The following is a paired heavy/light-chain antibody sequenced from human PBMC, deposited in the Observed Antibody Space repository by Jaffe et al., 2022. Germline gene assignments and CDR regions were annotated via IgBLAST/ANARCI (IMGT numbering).Heavy chain of an antibody. J-gene: IGHJ4*02. CDR1: GGTFSSYA. Sequence: QVQLVQSGAEVKKPGSSVKVSCKASGGTFSSYAISWVRQAPGQGLEWMGGIIPIFGTANYAQKFQGRVTITTDESTSTAYMELSSLRSEDTAVYYCASHASRIAVAGENYFDYWGQGTLVTVSS. CDR3: ASHASRIAVAGENYFDY. D-gene: IGHD6-19*01. CDR2: IIPIFGTA. V-gene: IGHV1-69*05.
Light chain of an antibody. V-gene: IGKV1-13*02. CDR3: QQFNSYLLT. CDR2: DAS. Sequence: AIQLTQSPSSLSASVGDRVTITCRASQGISSALAWYQQKPGKAPKLLIYDASSLESGVPSRFSGSGSGTDFTLTISSLQPEDFATYYCQQFNSYLLTFGQGTRLEIK. J-gene: IGKJ5*01. CDR1: QGISSA.